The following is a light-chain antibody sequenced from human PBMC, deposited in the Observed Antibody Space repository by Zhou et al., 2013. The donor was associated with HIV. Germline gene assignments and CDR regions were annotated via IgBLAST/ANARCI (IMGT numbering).Light chain of an antibody. CDR1: RNIRKF. J-gene: IGKJ4*01. V-gene: IGKV1-39*01. Sequence: DSQVTQSPSSLSASVGDNVVITCRASRNIRKFLNWFQAKPGEVPRLLIYSASTLESGVPSRFSGSVSGTDFTLTIKNVQPEDTATYYCQQTYIVPLTFGGGTKVEIK. CDR3: QQTYIVPLT. CDR2: SAS.